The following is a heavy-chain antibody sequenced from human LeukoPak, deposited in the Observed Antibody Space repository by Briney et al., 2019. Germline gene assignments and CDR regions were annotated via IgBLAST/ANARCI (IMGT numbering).Heavy chain of an antibody. J-gene: IGHJ6*03. CDR3: ARASTRNYYYYYMDV. Sequence: PSETLSLTCAVYGGSFSGYYWSWIRQPPGKGLERIGEINHSGSTNYNPSLKSRVTISVDTSKNQFSLKLSSVTAADTAVYYCARASTRNYYYYYMDVWGKGTTVTVSS. CDR1: GGSFSGYY. CDR2: INHSGST. V-gene: IGHV4-34*01. D-gene: IGHD1-14*01.